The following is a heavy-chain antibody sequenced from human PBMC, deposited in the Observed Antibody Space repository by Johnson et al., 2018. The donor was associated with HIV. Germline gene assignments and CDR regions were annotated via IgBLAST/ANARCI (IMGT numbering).Heavy chain of an antibody. CDR1: EFTFSSYA. D-gene: IGHD5-12*01. Sequence: QVQLMESGGGVVQPGRSLRLSCVASEFTFSSYAMHWVRQAPGKGLEWVALMSHAVGGQYYADSVKGRFAVSRANSKNTLYPQMNSMKPEDTALYYCTTGGGYEVGDAFDIWGEGTMVTVSS. V-gene: IGHV3-30*09. CDR3: TTGGGYEVGDAFDI. J-gene: IGHJ3*02. CDR2: MSHAVGGQ.